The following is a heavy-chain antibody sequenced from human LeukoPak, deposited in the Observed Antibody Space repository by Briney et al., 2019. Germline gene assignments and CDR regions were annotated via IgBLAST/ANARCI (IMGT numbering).Heavy chain of an antibody. D-gene: IGHD5-18*01. CDR3: ARGLSLRGYSYGYADY. Sequence: SETLSLTCAVYGESFSGYYWSWIRQHPGKGLEWIGEINHSGSTNYNPSLKSRVTISVDTSKNQFSLKLSSVTAADTAVYYCARGLSLRGYSYGYADYWGQGTLVTVSS. J-gene: IGHJ4*02. CDR2: INHSGST. CDR1: GESFSGYY. V-gene: IGHV4-34*01.